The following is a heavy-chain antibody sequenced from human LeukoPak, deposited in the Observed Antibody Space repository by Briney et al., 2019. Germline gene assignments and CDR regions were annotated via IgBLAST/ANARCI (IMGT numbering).Heavy chain of an antibody. J-gene: IGHJ6*02. Sequence: GGSLRLSCAASGFTVSSDYMSWVRQAPGKGLEWVSVIYSGGSTYYADSVKGRFTISRDNSKNTLYLQTNSLRAEDTAVYYCASLNWNDVWNYYYGMDVWGQGTTVTVSS. D-gene: IGHD1-20*01. CDR1: GFTVSSDY. V-gene: IGHV3-53*01. CDR3: ASLNWNDVWNYYYGMDV. CDR2: IYSGGST.